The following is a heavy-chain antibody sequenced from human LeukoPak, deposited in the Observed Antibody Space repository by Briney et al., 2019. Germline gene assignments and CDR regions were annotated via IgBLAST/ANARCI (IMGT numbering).Heavy chain of an antibody. D-gene: IGHD6-6*01. CDR2: ISAYNGNT. J-gene: IGHJ6*02. CDR1: GYTFTTYG. Sequence: ASVKVSCKASGYTFTTYGVSWVRQAPGQGLEWMGWISAYNGNTNYAQKFQGRVTMTTDTSTSTAYMKLRSLRSDDTAVYYCAREEQVARGMDVWGQGTTVTVSS. V-gene: IGHV1-18*01. CDR3: AREEQVARGMDV.